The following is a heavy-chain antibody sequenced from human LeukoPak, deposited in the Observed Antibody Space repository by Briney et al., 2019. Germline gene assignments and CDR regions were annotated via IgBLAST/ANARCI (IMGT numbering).Heavy chain of an antibody. V-gene: IGHV1-45*02. CDR2: ITPFNGNT. Sequence: GASVKVSCKASGYTFTYRYLHWVRQAPGQALEWMGWITPFNGNTNYAQKFQDRVTITRDRSMSTAYMELSSLRSEDTAMYYCAGSIAAAGWFDPWGQGTLVTVSS. CDR3: AGSIAAAGWFDP. J-gene: IGHJ5*02. D-gene: IGHD6-13*01. CDR1: GYTFTYRY.